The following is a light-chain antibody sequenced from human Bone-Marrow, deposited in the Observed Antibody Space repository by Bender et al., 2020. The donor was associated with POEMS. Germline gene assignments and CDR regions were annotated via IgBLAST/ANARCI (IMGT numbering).Light chain of an antibody. Sequence: QSALTQPRSVSGSPGQSVTISCTGTSSDTGGSNYVSWYQHHSGKVPKLIIYDVIKRPSGVSNRFSGSKSDNTASLTISGLQADDEADYFCCSYAGSGVVFGGGTKLTVL. CDR3: CSYAGSGVV. CDR2: DVI. J-gene: IGLJ2*01. CDR1: SSDTGGSNY. V-gene: IGLV2-11*01.